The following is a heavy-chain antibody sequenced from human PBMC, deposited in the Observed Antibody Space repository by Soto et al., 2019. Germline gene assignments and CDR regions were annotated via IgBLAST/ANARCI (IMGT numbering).Heavy chain of an antibody. CDR2: IYYSGST. Sequence: PPETLSLTGTVPCGSISSYYWSWIRQPPGKGLEWIGYIYYSGSTNYNPSLKSRVTISVDTSKNQFSLKLSSVTAADTAVYYCAREGYCSSTSCYEFWFDPWGQGPLVTVSS. V-gene: IGHV4-59*01. CDR1: CGSISSYY. CDR3: AREGYCSSTSCYEFWFDP. D-gene: IGHD2-2*01. J-gene: IGHJ5*02.